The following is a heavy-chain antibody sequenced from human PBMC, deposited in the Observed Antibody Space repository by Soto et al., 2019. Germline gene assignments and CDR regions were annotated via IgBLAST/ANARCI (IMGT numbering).Heavy chain of an antibody. Sequence: ASLKVSCKASGYTFTSYAMHRVRQAPGQMLEWMGWINAGNGNTKYSQKFQGRVTITRDTSASTAYMELSSLRSEDTAVYYCARVRLSSSWYRAFDIWGQGTMVTVSS. CDR1: GYTFTSYA. CDR2: INAGNGNT. V-gene: IGHV1-3*01. CDR3: ARVRLSSSWYRAFDI. D-gene: IGHD6-13*01. J-gene: IGHJ3*02.